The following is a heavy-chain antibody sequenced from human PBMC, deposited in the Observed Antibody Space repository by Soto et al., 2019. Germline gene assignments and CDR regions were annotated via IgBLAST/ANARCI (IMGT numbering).Heavy chain of an antibody. CDR2: ISAYNGNT. V-gene: IGHV1-18*04. CDR1: GYTFTSYG. D-gene: IGHD3-9*01. J-gene: IGHJ5*01. CDR3: ARSDRSDDILTGYPS. Sequence: ASVKVSCKASGYTFTSYGISWVRQAPGQGLEWMGWISAYNGNTNYAQKLQGRVTVTTGTSTSTAYMELRSLRSDATAVYYCARSDRSDDILTGYPSWGHGTLVTVSS.